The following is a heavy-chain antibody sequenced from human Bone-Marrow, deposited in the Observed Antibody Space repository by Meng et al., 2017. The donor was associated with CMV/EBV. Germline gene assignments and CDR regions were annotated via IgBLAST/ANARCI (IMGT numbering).Heavy chain of an antibody. V-gene: IGHV3-30*02. D-gene: IGHD1-1*01. Sequence: GESLKISCAASGFTFSTYGIHWVRQAPGKGLEWVAFIRYDGSNKCYVDSVKGRFTISRDNSKNTLYLQMNSLRAEDTAVYYCAKSDRTSYYFYYLDVWGQGTTVTVSS. CDR2: IRYDGSNK. CDR3: AKSDRTSYYFYYLDV. CDR1: GFTFSTYG. J-gene: IGHJ6*02.